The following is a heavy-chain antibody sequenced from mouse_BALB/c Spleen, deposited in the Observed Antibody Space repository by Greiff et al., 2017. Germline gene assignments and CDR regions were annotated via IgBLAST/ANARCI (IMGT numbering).Heavy chain of an antibody. CDR2: ISNGGGST. CDR3: ARQGGNSEGFDY. D-gene: IGHD2-1*01. Sequence: EVMLVESGGGLVQPGGSLKLSCAASGFTFSSYTMSWVRQTPEKRLEWVAYISNGGGSTYYPDTVKGRFTISRDNAKNTLYLQMSSLKTEDTAMYYCARQGGNSEGFDYWGQGTTLTVSS. J-gene: IGHJ2*01. V-gene: IGHV5-12-2*01. CDR1: GFTFSSYT.